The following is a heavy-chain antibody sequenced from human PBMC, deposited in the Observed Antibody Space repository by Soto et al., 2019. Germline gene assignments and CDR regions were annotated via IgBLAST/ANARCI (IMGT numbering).Heavy chain of an antibody. CDR2: IDPSDSYT. CDR1: GYSFTSYW. D-gene: IGHD3-9*01. Sequence: PGESLKISCKGSGYSFTSYWISWVRQMPGKGLEWMGRIDPSDSYTNYSPSFQGHVTISADKSISTAYLQWSSLKASDTAMYYCARADYYDILTGYSHFDYWGQGTLVTVSS. V-gene: IGHV5-10-1*01. CDR3: ARADYYDILTGYSHFDY. J-gene: IGHJ4*02.